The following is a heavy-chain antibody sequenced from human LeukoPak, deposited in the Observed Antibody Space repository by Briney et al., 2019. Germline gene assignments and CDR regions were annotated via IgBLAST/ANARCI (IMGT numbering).Heavy chain of an antibody. V-gene: IGHV3-21*01. CDR2: SGTRSGTK. Sequence: PGGSLRLSCAASGFALSSLAMHWVRQAPGKGLEWVSSSGTRSGTKYYADSVMDRFTISRDSAMNSVSLQINSLRAEDTAVYYCLLQMTYGELSDPDFRGQGTLVTVSS. J-gene: IGHJ4*02. CDR3: LLQMTYGELSDPDF. D-gene: IGHD3-16*02. CDR1: GFALSSLA.